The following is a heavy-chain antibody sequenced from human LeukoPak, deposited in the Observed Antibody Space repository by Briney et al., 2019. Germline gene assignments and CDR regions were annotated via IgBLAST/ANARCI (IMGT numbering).Heavy chain of an antibody. D-gene: IGHD6-19*01. Sequence: ASVKVSCKASGYTFTNFGISWVRQAPGQGLEWMGWISPYNGKTYYAQKIQGRVTLTTDTSTSAAYMELRTLTSDDTAVYYCARAGGWASEDYKDDAFHFWGQGTVVTVSS. CDR2: ISPYNGKT. CDR1: GYTFTNFG. CDR3: ARAGGWASEDYKDDAFHF. J-gene: IGHJ3*01. V-gene: IGHV1-18*01.